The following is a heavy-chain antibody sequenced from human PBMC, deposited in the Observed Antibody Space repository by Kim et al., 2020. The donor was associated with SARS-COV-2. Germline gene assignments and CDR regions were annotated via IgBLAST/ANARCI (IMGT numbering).Heavy chain of an antibody. D-gene: IGHD6-13*01. CDR3: ARALSEVAAAGNTAIDYYYDGMDV. J-gene: IGHJ6*02. V-gene: IGHV1-18*01. Sequence: ASVKVSCKASGYTFTSYGISWVRQAPGQGLEWMGWISAYNGNTNYAQKLQGRVTMTTDTSTSTAYMELRSLRSYDTAVYYCARALSEVAAAGNTAIDYYYDGMDVWGQGPTVTVPS. CDR1: GYTFTSYG. CDR2: ISAYNGNT.